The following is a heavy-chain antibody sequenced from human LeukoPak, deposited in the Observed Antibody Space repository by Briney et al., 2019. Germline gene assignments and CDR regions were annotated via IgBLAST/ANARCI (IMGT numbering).Heavy chain of an antibody. Sequence: GGSLRLSCVGSGFTFNNYAMSWVRQVPGKGLEWVSTISDSGGDTHYADSVKGRLTISRDNSKSTLYLQLNSLTTDNTAVYYCAYRRYSSGTYGFDVWGQGTTVTVSS. V-gene: IGHV3-23*01. CDR2: ISDSGGDT. J-gene: IGHJ6*02. CDR3: AYRRYSSGTYGFDV. CDR1: GFTFNNYA. D-gene: IGHD3-22*01.